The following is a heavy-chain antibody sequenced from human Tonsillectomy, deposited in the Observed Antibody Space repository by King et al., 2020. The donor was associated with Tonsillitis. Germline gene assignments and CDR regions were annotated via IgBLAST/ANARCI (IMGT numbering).Heavy chain of an antibody. CDR2: VSDSGTT. J-gene: IGHJ3*01. Sequence: VQLQESSPGLVKPSETLSLICTVSGGSFSSYYWSWVRQPPGKGLEWIGCVSDSGTTNYSPSLKSRVTISVDTSKSQFSLRLSSVTAADTAVYYCARDNSAGAIPWKAFDVWGQGTMVTVSS. CDR3: ARDNSAGAIPWKAFDV. V-gene: IGHV4-59*01. D-gene: IGHD1-26*01. CDR1: GGSFSSYY.